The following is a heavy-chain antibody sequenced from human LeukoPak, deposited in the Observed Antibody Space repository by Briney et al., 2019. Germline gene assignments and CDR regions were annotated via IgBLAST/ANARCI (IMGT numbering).Heavy chain of an antibody. Sequence: GASVKVSCKASGYTFTTYGINWVRQAPGQGLEWVGWISPFNGNTNYAQSLQGRVTMTTETSTSTAYMELRSLRSDDTAVYYCARLGYCSGGSCYTTNYYYYGMDVWGQGTTVTVSS. CDR3: ARLGYCSGGSCYTTNYYYYGMDV. J-gene: IGHJ6*02. CDR1: GYTFTTYG. CDR2: ISPFNGNT. V-gene: IGHV1-18*01. D-gene: IGHD2-15*01.